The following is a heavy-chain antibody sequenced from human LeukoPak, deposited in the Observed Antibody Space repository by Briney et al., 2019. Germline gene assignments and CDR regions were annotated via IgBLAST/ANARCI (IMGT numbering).Heavy chain of an antibody. CDR1: GFTFSSYA. CDR3: VKGSAVPDAYYYYGMDV. Sequence: GGSLRLSCSASGFTFSSYAMHWVRQAPGKGLEYVSAISSNRGSTYYADSVKGRFTISRDNSKNTLYLQMSSLRAEGTAVYCCVKGSAVPDAYYYYGMDVWGKGTTVTVSS. V-gene: IGHV3-64D*06. J-gene: IGHJ6*04. D-gene: IGHD3-3*01. CDR2: ISSNRGST.